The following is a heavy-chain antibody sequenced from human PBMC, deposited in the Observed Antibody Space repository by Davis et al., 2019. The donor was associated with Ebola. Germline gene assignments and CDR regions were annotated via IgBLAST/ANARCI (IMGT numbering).Heavy chain of an antibody. CDR1: GYPFTKYY. V-gene: IGHV5-51*01. Sequence: GESLKISCKGFGYPFTKYYISWVRQMPGKGLEWMGIIYPGASDIRYGPSFQGQVTFSADTSINTAYLQWSSLKASDTAMYYCARHSGGLDFWGQGTTVTVSS. CDR3: ARHSGGLDF. CDR2: IYPGASDI. J-gene: IGHJ6*02.